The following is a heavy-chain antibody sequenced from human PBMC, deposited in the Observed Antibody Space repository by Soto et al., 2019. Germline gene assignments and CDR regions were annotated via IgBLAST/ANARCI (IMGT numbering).Heavy chain of an antibody. Sequence: PSETLSLTCTVSGGSISSYYWSWIRQPPGKGLEWIGYIYYSGSTNYNPSLKSRVTISVDTSKNQFSLKLNSMTAADTAVYYCARQCRGVTCHWFVPWGQGTLVTVSS. CDR3: ARQCRGVTCHWFVP. CDR2: IYYSGST. D-gene: IGHD2-15*01. V-gene: IGHV4-59*08. J-gene: IGHJ5*02. CDR1: GGSISSYY.